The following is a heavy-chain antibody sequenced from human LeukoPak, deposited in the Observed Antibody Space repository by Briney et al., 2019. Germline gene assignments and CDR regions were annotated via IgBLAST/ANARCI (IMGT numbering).Heavy chain of an antibody. CDR2: ISAYNGNT. V-gene: IGHV1-18*01. CDR1: GGTFSSYG. Sequence: ASVKVSCKASGGTFSSYGISWVRQAPGQGLEWMGWISAYNGNTNYAQKLQGRVTMTTDTSTSTAYMELRSLRSDDTAVYYCARGASTAAGTRYFQHWGQGTLVTVSS. CDR3: ARGASTAAGTRYFQH. J-gene: IGHJ1*01. D-gene: IGHD6-13*01.